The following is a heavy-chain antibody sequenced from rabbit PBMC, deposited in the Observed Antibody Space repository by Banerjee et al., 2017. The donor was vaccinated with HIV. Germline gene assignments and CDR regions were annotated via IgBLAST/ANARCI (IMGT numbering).Heavy chain of an antibody. J-gene: IGHJ4*01. CDR2: IYTVTTIT. CDR3: ARTYGYNGAGGYAAGDFYL. D-gene: IGHD6-1*01. V-gene: IGHV1S40*01. CDR1: GFTLNSFW. Sequence: QSLEESGGDLVKPGASLTLTCTASGFTLNSFWMCWVRQAPGKGLEWIGCIYTVTTITSYASWAKGRFTISKTSSTTVTLQMTSLTAADTATYFCARTYGYNGAGGYAAGDFYLWGPGTLVTVS.